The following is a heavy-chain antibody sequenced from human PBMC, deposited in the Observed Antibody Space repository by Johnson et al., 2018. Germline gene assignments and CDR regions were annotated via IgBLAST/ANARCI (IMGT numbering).Heavy chain of an antibody. D-gene: IGHD4-17*01. J-gene: IGHJ3*02. CDR2: LSYDGSNK. CDR3: AKWSGYYGDYENAFDI. V-gene: IGHV3-30*18. Sequence: QVQLVESGGGVVQPGRSLRLSCAASGFTFSSYGMHWVRQAPGKGLEWVAVLSYDGSNKYYADSVKGRFTISRDNSKNTLYLQMNSLRAEDTAVYYCAKWSGYYGDYENAFDIWGQGTMVTVSS. CDR1: GFTFSSYG.